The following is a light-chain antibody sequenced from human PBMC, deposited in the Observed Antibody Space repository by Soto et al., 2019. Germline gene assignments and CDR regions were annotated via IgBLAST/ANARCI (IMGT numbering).Light chain of an antibody. Sequence: QSALTQPASVSGSPGQSIAISCTGTSSDVGGYNYVSWYQQHPGKAPKLMLYDVAIRPSGVSDRFSGSKSGNTASLTISGLQAEDEADYYCTSYTTSSTYVFGTVTKLTVL. J-gene: IGLJ1*01. V-gene: IGLV2-14*01. CDR2: DVA. CDR1: SSDVGGYNY. CDR3: TSYTTSSTYV.